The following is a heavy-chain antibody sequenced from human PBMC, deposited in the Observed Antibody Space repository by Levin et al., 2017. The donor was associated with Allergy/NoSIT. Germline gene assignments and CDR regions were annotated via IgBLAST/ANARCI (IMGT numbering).Heavy chain of an antibody. J-gene: IGHJ4*02. CDR1: GFIFSNAW. CDR3: ATDHYGSGRWEFDY. Sequence: GGSLRLSCAASGFIFSNAWMSWVRQAPGKGLEWVGRIKTNSDGGTTEYAAPVRGRFTISRDDSKNTLYLQMDSLKTEDTAVYYCATDHYGSGRWEFDYWGQGTLVTVSS. V-gene: IGHV3-15*01. D-gene: IGHD3-10*01. CDR2: IKTNSDGGTT.